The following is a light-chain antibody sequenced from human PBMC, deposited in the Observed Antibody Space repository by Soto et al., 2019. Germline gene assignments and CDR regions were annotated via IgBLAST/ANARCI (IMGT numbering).Light chain of an antibody. CDR3: QQYSDRPYT. CDR1: QSVSSL. CDR2: GAS. J-gene: IGKJ2*01. V-gene: IGKV3-15*01. Sequence: IVMTQSPATLSVSPGDRATLSCRASQSVSSLLAWYQQKPGQAPRLVLYGASTRATGIPARFSGSGSGTEFTLTISSLQSEDFAVYYCQQYSDRPYTFGQGTKVEI.